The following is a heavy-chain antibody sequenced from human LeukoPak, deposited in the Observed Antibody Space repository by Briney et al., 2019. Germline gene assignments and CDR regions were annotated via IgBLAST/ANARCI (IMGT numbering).Heavy chain of an antibody. J-gene: IGHJ4*02. CDR1: GFMFSNYA. CDR2: ISGSGEIT. D-gene: IGHD5-18*01. CDR3: ARDRRRRQQLVDYFDY. Sequence: AGGSLRLSCEASGFMFSNYAMGWVRQAPGTGPEWVSSISGSGEITYYGDSVKGRFTVSRDNSKDTMYLQMNSLRVDDTAVYYCARDRRRRQQLVDYFDYWGQGTRVTVSS. V-gene: IGHV3-23*01.